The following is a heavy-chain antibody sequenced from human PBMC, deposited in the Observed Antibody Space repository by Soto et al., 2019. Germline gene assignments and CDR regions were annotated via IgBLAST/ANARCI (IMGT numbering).Heavy chain of an antibody. J-gene: IGHJ3*02. CDR2: IIPIFGTA. Sequence: SVKVSCKASGGTFSIYAISCVLRAPGQGLEWMGGIIPIFGTANYAQKFQGRVTITADESTSTAYMELSSLRSEDTAVYYCARGYYDSRAFDIWGQGTMVTVSS. CDR1: GGTFSIYA. V-gene: IGHV1-69*13. D-gene: IGHD3-22*01. CDR3: ARGYYDSRAFDI.